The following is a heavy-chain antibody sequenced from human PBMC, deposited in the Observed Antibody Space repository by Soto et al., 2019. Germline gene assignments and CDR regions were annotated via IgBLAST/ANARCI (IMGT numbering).Heavy chain of an antibody. CDR1: GLTISGKKY. Sequence: DVQLVESGGGLIQPGESLRLSCAAFGLTISGKKYVAWVRQAPGKGLEWVSALYDVDGSFYADSVTGRFTTSSDSSKNTVYLQMNDLRHDDTAVYYCATWHEREHAFDVWGQGTTVTISS. CDR2: LYDVDGS. D-gene: IGHD1-1*01. V-gene: IGHV3-53*01. J-gene: IGHJ3*01. CDR3: ATWHEREHAFDV.